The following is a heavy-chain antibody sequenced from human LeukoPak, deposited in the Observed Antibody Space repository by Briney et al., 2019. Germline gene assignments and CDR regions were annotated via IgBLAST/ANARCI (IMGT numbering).Heavy chain of an antibody. CDR3: AGLRNYYDSSDFYYGDH. J-gene: IGHJ4*02. D-gene: IGHD3-22*01. CDR2: IYYSGST. CDR1: GGSISSYY. V-gene: IGHV4-59*08. Sequence: SETLSLTCTVSGGSISSYYWSWIRQPPGKGLEWIGYIYYSGSTNYNPSPKSRVTISVATSKNQFSLKLSSVTATDTAVFYCAGLRNYYDSSDFYYGDHWGQGTLVTVSS.